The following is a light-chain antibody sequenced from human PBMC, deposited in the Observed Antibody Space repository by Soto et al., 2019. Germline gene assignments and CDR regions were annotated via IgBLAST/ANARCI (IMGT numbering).Light chain of an antibody. CDR2: NVS. CDR3: SSYTSSSTYV. Sequence: QSALTHPASVSGSPGQSITISCTGTSSDVGGYNSVSWYQQHPGKAPKLMIYNVSNRPSGISDRFSGSRSGNTASLTISGLQAEDEADYYCSSYTSSSTYVFGTGTKLTVL. J-gene: IGLJ1*01. CDR1: SSDVGGYNS. V-gene: IGLV2-14*03.